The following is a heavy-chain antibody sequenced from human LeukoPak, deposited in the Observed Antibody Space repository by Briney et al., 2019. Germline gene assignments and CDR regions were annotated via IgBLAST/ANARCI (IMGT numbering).Heavy chain of an antibody. Sequence: SETLSLTCSVSGGSISGSDYYWPWMRQPPGKELEWIGSMYDGGSTYCDPSFESRATISVDTSKSQFSLKLNSVTAADTAVYYCARHYGPWGQGTLVTVSS. CDR2: MYDGGST. J-gene: IGHJ5*02. CDR3: ARHYGP. CDR1: GGSISGSDYY. V-gene: IGHV4-39*01. D-gene: IGHD3-10*01.